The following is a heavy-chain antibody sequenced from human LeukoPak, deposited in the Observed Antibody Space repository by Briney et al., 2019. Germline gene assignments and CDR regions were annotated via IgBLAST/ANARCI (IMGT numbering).Heavy chain of an antibody. J-gene: IGHJ4*02. Sequence: GGSLRLSCAASGFXVSTNYMSWVRQAPGKGLEWVSVIYSGGSTYYADSVKGRFTISRDNSKNTLYLLMNSVRAEDTAVYYCAKGPQHSTYWYRFDSWGQGTLVTVSS. CDR2: IYSGGST. CDR3: AKGPQHSTYWYRFDS. D-gene: IGHD6-13*01. CDR1: GFXVSTNY. V-gene: IGHV3-53*01.